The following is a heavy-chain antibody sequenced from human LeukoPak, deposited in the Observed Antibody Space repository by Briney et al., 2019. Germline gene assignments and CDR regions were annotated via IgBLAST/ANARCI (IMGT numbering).Heavy chain of an antibody. Sequence: SETLSLTCTVSGGSISSNSDYWGWIRQPPGKGLEWIGSIYYSGTTYYNPSLKSRVTISVDKSKNQFSLKPSSVTAADTAVYYYATVVVPGWFDPWGQGNLVTVSS. CDR1: GGSISSNSDY. J-gene: IGHJ5*02. D-gene: IGHD2-15*01. CDR3: ATVVVPGWFDP. CDR2: IYYSGTT. V-gene: IGHV4-39*07.